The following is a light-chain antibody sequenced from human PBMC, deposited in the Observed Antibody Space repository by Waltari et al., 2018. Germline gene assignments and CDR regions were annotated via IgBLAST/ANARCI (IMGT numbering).Light chain of an antibody. CDR1: NLGSKN. Sequence: SYELTQPPSVSVSPGQTARFTCGGDNLGSKNVHWYQQKPAQAPGLVIYYDSDRPAGIPVRFSGSKSGNTATLTISGVEAGDEADCYCQVWDSSSDHPVFGGGTRLTVL. J-gene: IGLJ2*01. CDR3: QVWDSSSDHPV. V-gene: IGLV3-21*01. CDR2: YDS.